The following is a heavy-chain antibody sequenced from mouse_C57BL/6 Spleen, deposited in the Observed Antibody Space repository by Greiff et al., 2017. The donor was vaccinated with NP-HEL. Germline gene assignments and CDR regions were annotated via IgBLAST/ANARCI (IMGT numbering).Heavy chain of an antibody. D-gene: IGHD1-1*01. J-gene: IGHJ3*01. Sequence: EVQLVESGGGLVKPGGSLKLSCAASGFTFSSYAMSWVRQTPEKRLEWVATISDGGSFTYYTDNVKGRFTISRDNAKNNLYLQMSHLKSEDTAMYYCARGGIYYGSSYGFAYWGQGTLVTVSA. CDR2: ISDGGSFT. CDR3: ARGGIYYGSSYGFAY. V-gene: IGHV5-4*01. CDR1: GFTFSSYA.